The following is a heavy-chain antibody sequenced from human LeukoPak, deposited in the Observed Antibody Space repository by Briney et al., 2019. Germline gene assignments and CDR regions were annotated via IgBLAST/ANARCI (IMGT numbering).Heavy chain of an antibody. CDR2: IFYSGSM. D-gene: IGHD3-22*01. CDR3: VISSSFYTYDY. V-gene: IGHV4-30-4*01. CDR1: GGSISSGDYY. J-gene: IGHJ4*02. Sequence: PSQTLSLTCTVSGGSISSGDYYWTWIRQPPGKGLEWMGYIFYSGSMYYNPSLKSRLTISVDTSKNQFSLKLRSVTAADTAVYYCVISSSFYTYDYWGQGTLVTVSS.